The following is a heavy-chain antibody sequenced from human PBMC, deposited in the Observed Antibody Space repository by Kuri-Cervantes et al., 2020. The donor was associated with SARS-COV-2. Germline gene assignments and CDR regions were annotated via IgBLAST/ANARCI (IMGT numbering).Heavy chain of an antibody. D-gene: IGHD3-10*01. Sequence: GESLKISCAASGFTFSSYAMSWVRQAPGKGLEWVSAINGSGGSKYYADSVKGRFTISRDNSKNTLYLQMNSLRAEDTAVYYCARGPNYYYMDVWGKGTTVTVSS. CDR3: ARGPNYYYMDV. CDR1: GFTFSSYA. J-gene: IGHJ6*03. CDR2: INGSGGSK. V-gene: IGHV3-23*01.